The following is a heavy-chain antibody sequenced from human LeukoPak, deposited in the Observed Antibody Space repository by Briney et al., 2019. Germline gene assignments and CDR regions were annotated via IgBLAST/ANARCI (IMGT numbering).Heavy chain of an antibody. D-gene: IGHD3-10*01. CDR1: GFTFSSYA. Sequence: PGGSLRLSCAASGFTFSSYAMSWVRQAPGKGLEWVSSISSSSSYIYYADSVKGRFTISRDNAKNSLYLQMNSLRAEDTAVYYCARSYGSGTPFDYWGQGTLVTVSS. V-gene: IGHV3-21*01. J-gene: IGHJ4*02. CDR2: ISSSSSYI. CDR3: ARSYGSGTPFDY.